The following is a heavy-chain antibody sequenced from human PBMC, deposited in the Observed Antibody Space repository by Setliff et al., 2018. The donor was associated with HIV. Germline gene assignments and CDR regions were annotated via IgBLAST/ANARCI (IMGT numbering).Heavy chain of an antibody. V-gene: IGHV3-7*01. Sequence: LRLSCVASKFIFSSYSMSWVRQAPGKGLEWVANIKQDGSEKYYVDSVKGRFTISRDNAKNSLYLQMNSLRAEDTAVYYCARGQFRLRPDSLDLWGRGTLVTVSS. CDR2: IKQDGSEK. CDR3: ARGQFRLRPDSLDL. J-gene: IGHJ3*01. D-gene: IGHD2-21*02. CDR1: KFIFSSYS.